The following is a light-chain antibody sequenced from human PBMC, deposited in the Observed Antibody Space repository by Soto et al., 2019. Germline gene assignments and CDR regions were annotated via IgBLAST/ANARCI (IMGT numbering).Light chain of an antibody. V-gene: IGLV2-23*01. CDR1: SNDVGFYDL. J-gene: IGLJ1*01. Sequence: QSALTQPASVSGSPGQSIAISCTGTSNDVGFYDLVSWYQQRPGTAPKLLIYEGSKRPSGVSNRFSGSKSGNTASLTISGLQAEDESDYYCSAYAGSSTLFVFGTGTKGTV. CDR2: EGS. CDR3: SAYAGSSTLFV.